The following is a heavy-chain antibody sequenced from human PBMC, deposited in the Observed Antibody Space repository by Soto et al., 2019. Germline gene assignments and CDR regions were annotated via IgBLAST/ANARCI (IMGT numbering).Heavy chain of an antibody. CDR1: GFTFSAYA. Sequence: GGSLRLSCSASGFTFSAYAMHWVRQAPGKGLQYVSAISGDGGCTFYADSVKGRFTISRDNSKNTLYLHMSSLRGEDTAVYYCASRYCTTSSCHQFDYWGQGTLVTVSS. CDR2: ISGDGGCT. CDR3: ASRYCTTSSCHQFDY. D-gene: IGHD2-2*01. V-gene: IGHV3-64D*08. J-gene: IGHJ4*02.